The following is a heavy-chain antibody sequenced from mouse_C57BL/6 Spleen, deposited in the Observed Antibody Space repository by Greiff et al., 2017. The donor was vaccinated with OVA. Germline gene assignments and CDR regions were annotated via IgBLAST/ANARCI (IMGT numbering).Heavy chain of an antibody. CDR2: INPGSGGT. V-gene: IGHV1-54*01. D-gene: IGHD4-1*01. J-gene: IGHJ4*01. Sequence: QVQLKQSGAELVRPGTSVKVSCKASGYAFTNYLIEWVKQRPGQGLEWIGVINPGSGGTNYNEKFKGKATLTADKSSSTAYMQLSSLTSEDSAVYFCARDWDEAMDYWGQGTSVTVSS. CDR3: ARDWDEAMDY. CDR1: GYAFTNYL.